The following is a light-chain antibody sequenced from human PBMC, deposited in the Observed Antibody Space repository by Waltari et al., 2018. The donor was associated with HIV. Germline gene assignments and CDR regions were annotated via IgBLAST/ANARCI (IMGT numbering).Light chain of an antibody. J-gene: IGLJ2*01. CDR2: EGS. V-gene: IGLV2-23*01. Sequence: QSALTQPASVSGSPGQSITISCTGTSSDVGSYNLVSWYQQHPGKAPKLMIYEGSKRPSGVSNRLSGSKSVNKAALTISWLQAEDDADYYCCSYAGSSTLEVFGGGTKLTVL. CDR3: CSYAGSSTLEV. CDR1: SSDVGSYNL.